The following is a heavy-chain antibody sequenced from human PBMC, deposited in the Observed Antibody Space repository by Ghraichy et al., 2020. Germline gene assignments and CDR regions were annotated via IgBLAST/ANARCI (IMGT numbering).Heavy chain of an antibody. CDR2: IYYSGST. Sequence: GSLRLSCTVSGGSISSYYWSWIRQPPGKGLEWIGYIYYSGSTNYNPSLKSRVTISVDTSKNQFSLKLSSVTAADTAVYYCASLGVARDYWGQGTLVTVSS. D-gene: IGHD6-19*01. V-gene: IGHV4-59*01. CDR1: GGSISSYY. CDR3: ASLGVARDY. J-gene: IGHJ4*02.